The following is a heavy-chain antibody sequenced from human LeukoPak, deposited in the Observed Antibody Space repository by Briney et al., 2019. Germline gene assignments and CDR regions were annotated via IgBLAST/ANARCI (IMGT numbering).Heavy chain of an antibody. J-gene: IGHJ4*02. CDR1: GGSISSGSYY. CDR3: ARDPDY. Sequence: SQTLSLTCTVSGGSISSGSYYWSWIRQPAGKGLEWIGRIYTSGSTNYNPSLKSRDTISVDTSKNQFSLKLSSVTAADTAVYYCARDPDYWGQGTLVTVSS. CDR2: IYTSGST. V-gene: IGHV4-61*02.